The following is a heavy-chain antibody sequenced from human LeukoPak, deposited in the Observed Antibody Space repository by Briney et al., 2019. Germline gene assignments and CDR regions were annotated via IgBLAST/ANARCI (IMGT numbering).Heavy chain of an antibody. Sequence: GGSLRLSCAASGFTVTTNYMNWVRQAPGKGLEWVSIIYSGATTYYADSVKGRFTISRDTSKNTVSLQMNSLRAEDTAVYFCARVGDHFHWNLDLWGHGTLVTVSP. CDR3: ARVGDHFHWNLDL. V-gene: IGHV3-53*01. J-gene: IGHJ2*01. CDR2: IYSGATT. D-gene: IGHD3-3*02. CDR1: GFTVTTNY.